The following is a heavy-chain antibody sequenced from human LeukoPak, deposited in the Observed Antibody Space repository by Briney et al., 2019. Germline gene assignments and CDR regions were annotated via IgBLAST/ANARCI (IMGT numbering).Heavy chain of an antibody. J-gene: IGHJ4*02. Sequence: SETLSLTCTVSGGSISSYYWSWIRQPPGKGLEWIGEINHSGSTNYNPSLKSRVTISVDTSKNQFSLKLSSVTAADTAVYYCARATWRRDGYNWGYYFDYWGQGTLVTVSS. V-gene: IGHV4-34*01. D-gene: IGHD5-24*01. CDR1: GGSISSYY. CDR3: ARATWRRDGYNWGYYFDY. CDR2: INHSGST.